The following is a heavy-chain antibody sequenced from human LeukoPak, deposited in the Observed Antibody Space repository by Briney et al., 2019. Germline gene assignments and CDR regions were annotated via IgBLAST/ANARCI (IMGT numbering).Heavy chain of an antibody. CDR3: VRHISANTGYFDS. CDR1: DGSGSSGTYY. V-gene: IGHV4-39*01. CDR2: IHYSGSS. J-gene: IGHJ4*02. Sequence: SETLSLTCTISDGSGSSGTYYWGWIRQSPGKGLEWIGSIHYSGSSYYNPSLKSRAAIFVDTSRDQVSMDLSYVTAADTALYYCVRHISANTGYFDSCGQGTLVTVSS.